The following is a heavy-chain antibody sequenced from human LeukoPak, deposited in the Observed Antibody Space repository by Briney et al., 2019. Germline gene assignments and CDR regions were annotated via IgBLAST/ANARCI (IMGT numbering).Heavy chain of an antibody. CDR1: GFTFSSYE. D-gene: IGHD6-19*01. CDR2: ISTSGSNK. CDR3: ARGGWYVGFDF. Sequence: SGGSPRLSCAASGFTFSSYEMNWVRQAPGKGLEWVSYISTSGSNKYYADSVKGRFTISRDNAKNSLYLQMNSLRAEDTAVYHCARGGWYVGFDFWGQGTLVTVSS. J-gene: IGHJ4*02. V-gene: IGHV3-48*03.